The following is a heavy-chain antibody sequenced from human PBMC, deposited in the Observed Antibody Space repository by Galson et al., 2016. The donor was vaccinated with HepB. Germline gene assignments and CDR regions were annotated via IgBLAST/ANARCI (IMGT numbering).Heavy chain of an antibody. D-gene: IGHD3-22*01. CDR1: GFIFSSYG. Sequence: SLRLSCAASGFIFSSYGMHWARQAPGKGLEWVAVISYDGSYKYYADSVKGRVTISRDNSKNTLYLQMNSLRAEDTAVYYCAKDLADYYDSTGYYTGLDYWGQGTLVTVSS. CDR3: AKDLADYYDSTGYYTGLDY. J-gene: IGHJ4*02. CDR2: ISYDGSYK. V-gene: IGHV3-30*18.